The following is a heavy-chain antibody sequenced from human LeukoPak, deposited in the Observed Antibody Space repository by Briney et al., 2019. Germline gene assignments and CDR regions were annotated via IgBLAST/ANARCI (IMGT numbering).Heavy chain of an antibody. CDR1: GFTIRNFA. CDR3: AKAIGLRAFDS. V-gene: IGHV3-23*01. CDR2: IESSGSGGET. J-gene: IGHJ4*02. Sequence: PGGSLRLSCETSGFTIRNFAMSWVRQAPGKGLEWVSSIESSGSGGETDYADSVKGRFTISRDKSRTTLILQMNNLRAEDTAMYYCAKAIGLRAFDSWGQETLVIVSS. D-gene: IGHD3-9*01.